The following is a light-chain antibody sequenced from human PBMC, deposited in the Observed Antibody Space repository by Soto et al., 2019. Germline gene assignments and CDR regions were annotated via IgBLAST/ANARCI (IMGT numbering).Light chain of an antibody. CDR3: QQLHVYPRT. J-gene: IGKJ1*01. V-gene: IGKV1-9*01. CDR1: HNINSY. CDR2: AAS. Sequence: DIQLTQSPSFLSASVGDRVTITCRASHNINSYLAWYQQQPGKAPRLLIYAASTLQSAVPSSFSGGGSGTEFTLTMSSLQPEDFRTYYCQQLHVYPRTFGQGTKVEV.